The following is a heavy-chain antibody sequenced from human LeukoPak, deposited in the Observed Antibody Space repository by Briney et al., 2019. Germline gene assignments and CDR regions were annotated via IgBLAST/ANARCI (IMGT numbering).Heavy chain of an antibody. Sequence: ASVKVSCKASGYTFTTYGIDWVRQAPGQGLEWMGWISGYSGDTKYAENVQGRVTMTTDTSASTAYMELRSLRSDDTAVYYCGRDFCDTARCFGPDYWGQGTLVTVSS. CDR3: GRDFCDTARCFGPDY. CDR1: GYTFTTYG. D-gene: IGHD3/OR15-3a*01. J-gene: IGHJ4*02. CDR2: ISGYSGDT. V-gene: IGHV1-18*01.